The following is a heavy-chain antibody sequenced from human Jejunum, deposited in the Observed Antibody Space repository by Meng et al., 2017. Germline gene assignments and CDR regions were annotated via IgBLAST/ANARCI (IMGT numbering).Heavy chain of an antibody. CDR1: GYSFTGYY. V-gene: IGHV1-2*06. D-gene: IGHD2-2*01. CDR2: INTYSGDT. CDR3: ASNTDCTSTSCYAY. Sequence: QVQPVQSGAEVKKPGASGKDSCKASGYSFTGYYMHWVRQAPGQGLEWLGRINTYSGDTNYAQKFQGRVTMTRDTSISTAYMELSSLSSDDTALYYCASNTDCTSTSCYAYWGQGTLVTVSS. J-gene: IGHJ4*02.